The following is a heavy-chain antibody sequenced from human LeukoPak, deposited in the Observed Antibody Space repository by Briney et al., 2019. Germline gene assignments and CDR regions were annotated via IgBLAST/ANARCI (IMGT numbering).Heavy chain of an antibody. J-gene: IGHJ4*02. CDR2: MNPNSGNT. CDR3: ARVRMRGYSRTPPLGY. CDR1: GYTFTSYD. V-gene: IGHV1-8*01. Sequence: GASVKVSCKASGYTFTSYDINWVRQATGQGLEWMGWMNPNSGNTGYAQKFQGRVTMTRNTSISTAYMELSSLRSEDTAVYYCARVRMRGYSRTPPLGYWGQGTLVTVSS. D-gene: IGHD6-13*01.